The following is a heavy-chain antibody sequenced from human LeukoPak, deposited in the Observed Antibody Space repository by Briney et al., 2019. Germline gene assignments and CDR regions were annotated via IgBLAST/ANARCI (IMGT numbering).Heavy chain of an antibody. CDR3: AREESIGSYQFLHDY. Sequence: ASVKVSCKASGYTFINYGISWVRQAPGQGLEWMGWISPYNGNTKYLQKLQGGVTMTTDTSTSTAYMEVSSLRSDDTAVYYCAREESIGSYQFLHDYWGQGTLVTVSS. CDR1: GYTFINYG. D-gene: IGHD1-26*01. J-gene: IGHJ4*02. V-gene: IGHV1-18*01. CDR2: ISPYNGNT.